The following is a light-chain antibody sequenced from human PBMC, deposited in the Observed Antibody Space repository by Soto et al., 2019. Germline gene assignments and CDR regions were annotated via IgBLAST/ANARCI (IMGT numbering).Light chain of an antibody. CDR2: GAS. CDR3: LRYGDSPPAYT. CDR1: QSVSSRN. Sequence: EIVLTQSPGTVSLSPGERATLSCRASQSVSSRNLAWYRQKPGQAPSLLIFGASNRATGIPDRFSGSGSGTDFTLTISRLEPEDCAVYYCLRYGDSPPAYTFGQGTTLEIK. V-gene: IGKV3-20*01. J-gene: IGKJ2*01.